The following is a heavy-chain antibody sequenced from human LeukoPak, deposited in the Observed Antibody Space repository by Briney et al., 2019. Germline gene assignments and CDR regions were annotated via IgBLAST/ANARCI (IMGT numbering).Heavy chain of an antibody. Sequence: GGPLRLSCAASGFTVSDNYMSCVRQAPGKGLEWVSTVYSGGLTYYADPVKGRFTISRDNSKNTLYLQMSSLRAEDTAVYYCVRDRWPGLGDFWGQGTTVTVSS. CDR1: GFTVSDNY. J-gene: IGHJ6*02. D-gene: IGHD6-19*01. CDR3: VRDRWPGLGDF. CDR2: VYSGGLT. V-gene: IGHV3-66*01.